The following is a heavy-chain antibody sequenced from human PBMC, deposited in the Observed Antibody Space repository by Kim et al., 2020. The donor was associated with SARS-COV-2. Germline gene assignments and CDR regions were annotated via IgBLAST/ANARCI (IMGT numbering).Heavy chain of an antibody. CDR3: ARGLFFSALRITMVRGVIDGMDV. V-gene: IGHV4-34*01. D-gene: IGHD3-10*01. CDR1: GGSFSGYY. Sequence: SETLSLTCAVYGGSFSGYYWSWIRQPPGKGLEWIGEINHSGSTNYNPSLKSRVIISVDTSKNQFSLKLSSVTAADTAVYYCARGLFFSALRITMVRGVIDGMDVWGQGTTVTVSS. CDR2: INHSGST. J-gene: IGHJ6*02.